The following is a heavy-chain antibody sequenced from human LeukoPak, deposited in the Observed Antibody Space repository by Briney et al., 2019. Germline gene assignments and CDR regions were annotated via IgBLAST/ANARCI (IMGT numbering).Heavy chain of an antibody. Sequence: SMKVSCKASGGTFSSYAISWVRQAPGQGLEWMGGIIPIFGTANYAQKFQGRVTITTDESTSTAYMELSSLRSEDTAVYYCARDRVYYDFWSGYLDYWGQGTLVTVSS. J-gene: IGHJ4*02. V-gene: IGHV1-69*05. CDR2: IIPIFGTA. D-gene: IGHD3-3*01. CDR3: ARDRVYYDFWSGYLDY. CDR1: GGTFSSYA.